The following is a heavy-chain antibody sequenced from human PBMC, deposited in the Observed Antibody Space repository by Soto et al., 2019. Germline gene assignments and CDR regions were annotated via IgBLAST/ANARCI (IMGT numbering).Heavy chain of an antibody. Sequence: KTPQASVKVSCKASGYTFTSYDINWVRQATGQGLEWMGWMDPKSGYTDYAQKFQGRVTMTRNTSISTAYMELSSLRSEDTAVYYCARGRGWRDNWGQGTLVTVSS. V-gene: IGHV1-8*01. CDR1: GYTFTSYD. D-gene: IGHD6-19*01. CDR2: MDPKSGYT. CDR3: ARGRGWRDN. J-gene: IGHJ4*02.